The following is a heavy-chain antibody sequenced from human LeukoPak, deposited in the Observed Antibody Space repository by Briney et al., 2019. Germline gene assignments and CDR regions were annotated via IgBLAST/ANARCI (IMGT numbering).Heavy chain of an antibody. J-gene: IGHJ6*03. CDR3: ARVKVNTAMALQYYHYYMDV. V-gene: IGHV4-59*01. CDR1: GDSIRSSY. D-gene: IGHD5-18*01. Sequence: PSETLSLTCTVSGDSIRSSYWSWLRQPPGKGLEWIGYIPTSGEINYNPSLKSRVTISLQPSKNQVSLKVNSVTAADTAVYFCARVKVNTAMALQYYHYYMDVWGKGTTVIVSS. CDR2: IPTSGEI.